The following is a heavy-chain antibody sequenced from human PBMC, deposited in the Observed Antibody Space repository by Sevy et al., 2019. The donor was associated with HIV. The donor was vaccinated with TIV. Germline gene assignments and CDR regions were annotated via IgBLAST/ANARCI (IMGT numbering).Heavy chain of an antibody. J-gene: IGHJ3*02. V-gene: IGHV3-48*02. CDR1: GFTFSSYS. D-gene: IGHD2-15*01. Sequence: GGSLRLSCAASGFTFSSYSMNWVRQAPGKGLEWVSYISSSSSSTIYYADSVKGRFTISRDNAKNSLYLQMNSLRDEDTAVYYCARDVEENSGYFGIVVVVAATGDAFDIWGQGTMVTVSS. CDR3: ARDVEENSGYFGIVVVVAATGDAFDI. CDR2: ISSSSSSTI.